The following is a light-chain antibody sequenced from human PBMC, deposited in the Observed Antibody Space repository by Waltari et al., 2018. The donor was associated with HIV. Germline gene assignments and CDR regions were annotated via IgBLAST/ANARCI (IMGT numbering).Light chain of an antibody. CDR1: SSDAGGYNH. V-gene: IGLV2-14*03. Sequence: QSALTQPASVSGSPGQSITISCTGTSSDAGGYNHVSRYQHPPGTAPKLMIFGVSNRPSGVSNRFSGSKSGNTASLTISGLQAEDEADYYCSSYTRSSTLGVFGTGTKVTVL. CDR3: SSYTRSSTLGV. J-gene: IGLJ1*01. CDR2: GVS.